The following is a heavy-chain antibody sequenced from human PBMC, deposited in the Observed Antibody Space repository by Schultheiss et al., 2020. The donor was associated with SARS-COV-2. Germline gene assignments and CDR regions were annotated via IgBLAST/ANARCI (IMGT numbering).Heavy chain of an antibody. CDR1: GFTFDDYA. CDR3: ARAVGLVAATSPYFDY. D-gene: IGHD2-15*01. CDR2: ISWNSCSI. Sequence: GGSLRLSCAASGFTFDDYAMHWVRQAPGKGLEWVSGISWNSCSIGYADSVKGRFTISRDNAKNSLYLQMNSLRAEDTAVYYCARAVGLVAATSPYFDYWGQGTLVTVSS. V-gene: IGHV3-9*01. J-gene: IGHJ4*02.